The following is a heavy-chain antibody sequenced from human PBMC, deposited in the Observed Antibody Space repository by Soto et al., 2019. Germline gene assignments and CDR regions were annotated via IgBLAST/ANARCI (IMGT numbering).Heavy chain of an antibody. J-gene: IGHJ3*02. V-gene: IGHV3-9*01. D-gene: IGHD6-19*01. CDR1: GFTFADYA. CDR3: AKDISGWYGGAFDI. Sequence: PGGSLRLSCAASGFTFADYAMHWVRQAPGKCLEWVSGISWNSGSIGYADSVKGRFTISRDNAKNSLYLQMNSLRAEDTALYYCAKDISGWYGGAFDIWGQGTMVTVSS. CDR2: ISWNSGSI.